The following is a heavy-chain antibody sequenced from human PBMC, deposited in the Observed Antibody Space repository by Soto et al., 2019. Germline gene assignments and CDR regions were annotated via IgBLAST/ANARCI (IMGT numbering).Heavy chain of an antibody. J-gene: IGHJ3*02. CDR1: GGTFGSNA. Sequence: QVQLVQSETEVRKPGSSVKVSCRASGGTFGSNAISWVRQAPGQGLEWMGNIIPIFGTTKRSQNFQGRITITADESTKTAYMELNSLRSDDTAIYFCAREGYTFGPGAVSGAVDIWGQVTMVTVSS. CDR3: AREGYTFGPGAVSGAVDI. D-gene: IGHD1-1*01. CDR2: IIPIFGTT. V-gene: IGHV1-69*15.